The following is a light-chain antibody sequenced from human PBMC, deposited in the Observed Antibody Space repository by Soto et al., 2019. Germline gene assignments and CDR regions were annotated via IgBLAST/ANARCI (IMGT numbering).Light chain of an antibody. CDR2: WAS. CDR3: QQYYTSWWT. J-gene: IGKJ1*01. Sequence: DIVMTQSPDSLAVSLGERATINCKSSQSVLSTSKNKNFLAWYQQKPGQPPRLLIYWASTRESGVPDRFSGGGSGTEFTLTISSLQAEDGAVYYCQQYYTSWWTFGQGTKVEIK. V-gene: IGKV4-1*01. CDR1: QSVLSTSKNKNF.